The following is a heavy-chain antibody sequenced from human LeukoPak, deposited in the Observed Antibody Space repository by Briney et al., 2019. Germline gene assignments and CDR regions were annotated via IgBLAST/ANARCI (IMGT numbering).Heavy chain of an antibody. Sequence: SETLSLTCTVSGGSISSSSYYWGWIRQPPGKGLEWIGSIYSSGSTYYNPSLKSRVTVSVDTSKNQFSLKLSSVTAADTAVYYCARDLSAAGTGVYYYYMDVWGKGTTVTISS. J-gene: IGHJ6*03. V-gene: IGHV4-39*07. CDR2: IYSSGST. CDR1: GGSISSSSYY. D-gene: IGHD6-13*01. CDR3: ARDLSAAGTGVYYYYMDV.